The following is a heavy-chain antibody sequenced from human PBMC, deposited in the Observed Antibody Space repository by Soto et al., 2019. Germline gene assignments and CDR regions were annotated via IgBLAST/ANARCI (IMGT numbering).Heavy chain of an antibody. J-gene: IGHJ4*02. CDR1: GYTFASYA. Sequence: QVKLVQSGAEVKKPGASVKVSCKASGYTFASYAISWMRQAPGQGLEWMGWISAYNGNTNYAQKLQGRVTMTADTPTSTAYMEPRSLRSDDTAVYYCARDPPPPDYWGQGTRVTVSS. CDR3: ARDPPPPDY. V-gene: IGHV1-18*01. CDR2: ISAYNGNT.